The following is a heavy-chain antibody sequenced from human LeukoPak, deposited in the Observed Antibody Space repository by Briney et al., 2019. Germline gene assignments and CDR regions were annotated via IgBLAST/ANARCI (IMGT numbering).Heavy chain of an antibody. D-gene: IGHD6-19*01. CDR3: ARDQWLEENTNWFDP. Sequence: SVKVSCKASGGAFSSYAISWVRQAPGQGLEWMGGIIPIFGTANYAQKFQGRVTITADKSTSTAYMELSSLRSEDTAVYYCARDQWLEENTNWFDPWGQGTLVTVSS. J-gene: IGHJ5*02. CDR2: IIPIFGTA. V-gene: IGHV1-69*06. CDR1: GGAFSSYA.